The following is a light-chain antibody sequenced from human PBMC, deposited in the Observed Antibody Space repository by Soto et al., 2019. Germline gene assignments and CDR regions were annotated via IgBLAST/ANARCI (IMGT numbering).Light chain of an antibody. CDR1: SSDVGGYDY. CDR3: CSYTTTNTRV. Sequence: QSALTQPASVSGSPGQSLTISCTGTSSDVGGYDYVSWYQQFPGKAPQLMIYEVSNRPSGVSNRFSGSKSGNTASLTISGLQAEDEADYYCCSYTTTNTRVFGGGTKLTVL. V-gene: IGLV2-14*01. CDR2: EVS. J-gene: IGLJ3*02.